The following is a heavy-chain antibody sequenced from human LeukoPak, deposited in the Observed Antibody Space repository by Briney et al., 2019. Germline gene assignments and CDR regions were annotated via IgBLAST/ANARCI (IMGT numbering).Heavy chain of an antibody. CDR2: IKSKTDGGTT. CDR3: TTDSVTTAGYGAFDI. Sequence: GGSLRLSCAASGFTFSNAWMSWVRQAPGKGLEWVGRIKSKTDGGTTDYAAPVKGRFTISRDDSKNTLYLQMNSLKTEDTAVYYCTTDSVTTAGYGAFDIWGQGTMVTVSS. CDR1: GFTFSNAW. D-gene: IGHD4-17*01. V-gene: IGHV3-15*01. J-gene: IGHJ3*02.